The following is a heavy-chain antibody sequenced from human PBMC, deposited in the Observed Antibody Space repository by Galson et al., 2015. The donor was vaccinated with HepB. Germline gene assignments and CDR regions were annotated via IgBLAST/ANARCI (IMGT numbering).Heavy chain of an antibody. CDR1: GFTFSSYA. CDR3: AKTVQVEQQLVLDY. V-gene: IGHV3-23*01. D-gene: IGHD6-13*01. CDR2: ISGSGGST. Sequence: SLRLSCAASGFTFSSYAMSWVRPAPGKGLEWVSAISGSGGSTYYADSVKGRFTISRDNSKNTLYLQMNSRRAEDTAVYYCAKTVQVEQQLVLDYWGQGTLVTVSS. J-gene: IGHJ4*02.